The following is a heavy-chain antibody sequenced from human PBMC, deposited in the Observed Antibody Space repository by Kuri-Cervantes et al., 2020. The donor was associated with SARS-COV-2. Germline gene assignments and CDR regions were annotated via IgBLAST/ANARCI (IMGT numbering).Heavy chain of an antibody. Sequence: GGSLRLSCAASGFTFSSYAMSRVRQAPGKGLEWVSAISGSGGSTYYADSVKGRFTISRDNSKNTLYLQMNSLRAEDTAVYYCAKGPVGATGAFDIWGQGTMVTVSS. V-gene: IGHV3-23*01. J-gene: IGHJ3*02. CDR2: ISGSGGST. CDR1: GFTFSSYA. CDR3: AKGPVGATGAFDI. D-gene: IGHD1-26*01.